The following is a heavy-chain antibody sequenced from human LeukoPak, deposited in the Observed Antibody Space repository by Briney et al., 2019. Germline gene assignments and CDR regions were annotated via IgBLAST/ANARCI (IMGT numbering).Heavy chain of an antibody. Sequence: GGSLRLSCAASGFTFSSYWMHWVRQAPGKGLVWVSRINSDGSSTSYVDSVKGRFTISRDNAKNTLYLQMNSLRAEDTAVYYCARAATYYDFWSGIMGGGDNWFDPWGQGTLVTVSS. J-gene: IGHJ5*02. CDR2: INSDGSST. D-gene: IGHD3-3*01. CDR1: GFTFSSYW. CDR3: ARAATYYDFWSGIMGGGDNWFDP. V-gene: IGHV3-74*01.